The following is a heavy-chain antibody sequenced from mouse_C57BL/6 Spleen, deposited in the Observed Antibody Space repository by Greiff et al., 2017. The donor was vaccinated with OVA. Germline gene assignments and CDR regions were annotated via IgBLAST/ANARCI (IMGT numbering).Heavy chain of an antibody. J-gene: IGHJ1*03. CDR1: GYTFTDYY. Sequence: SGPELVKPGASVKISCKASGYTFTDYYMNWVKQSHGKSLEWIGDINPNNGGTSYNQKFKGKATLTVDKSSSTAYMELRSLTSEDSAVYYCARGSNWYFDVWGTGTTVTVSS. D-gene: IGHD5-1*01. CDR2: INPNNGGT. V-gene: IGHV1-26*01. CDR3: ARGSNWYFDV.